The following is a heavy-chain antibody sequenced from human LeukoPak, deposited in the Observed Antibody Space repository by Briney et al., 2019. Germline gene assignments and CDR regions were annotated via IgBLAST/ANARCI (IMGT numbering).Heavy chain of an antibody. J-gene: IGHJ4*02. CDR2: INPSGGST. D-gene: IGHD2-15*01. V-gene: IGHV1-46*01. CDR1: GYTFTSYY. CDR3: AKAPVTSCRGAFCYPFDY. Sequence: GASVKVSCKASGYTFTSYYMHWVRQAPGQGLEWMGIINPSGGSTSYAQRFQGRVTISRDTSRSTLYLQMNSLRAEDAAVYYCAKAPVTSCRGAFCYPFDYWGQGTLVTVSS.